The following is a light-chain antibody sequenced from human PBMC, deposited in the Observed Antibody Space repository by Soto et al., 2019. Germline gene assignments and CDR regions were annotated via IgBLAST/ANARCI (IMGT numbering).Light chain of an antibody. CDR1: QSVLYSSNNKNF. J-gene: IGKJ4*01. V-gene: IGKV4-1*01. Sequence: DIVMTQSPDSLAVPLGERATINCKSSQSVLYSSNNKNFLDWYQQKAGQPPKLLIYWASTRESGVPDRFSGSGSETDFTLTISSLQAEDVAVYYCQQFYITPLTFGGGTKVEIK. CDR3: QQFYITPLT. CDR2: WAS.